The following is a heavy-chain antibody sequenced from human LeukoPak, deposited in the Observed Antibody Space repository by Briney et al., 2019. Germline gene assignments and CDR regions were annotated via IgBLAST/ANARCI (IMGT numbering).Heavy chain of an antibody. V-gene: IGHV3-23*01. CDR2: ISGSGGST. Sequence: GGSLRLSCAASGFTFSSYAMSWVRQAPGKGLEWVSAISGSGGSTYYADSVKGRFTISRDNSKNTLYLQMNSLRAEDAAVYYCAKSLVRGVIGNWFDPWGQGTLVTVSS. CDR1: GFTFSSYA. CDR3: AKSLVRGVIGNWFDP. J-gene: IGHJ5*02. D-gene: IGHD3-10*01.